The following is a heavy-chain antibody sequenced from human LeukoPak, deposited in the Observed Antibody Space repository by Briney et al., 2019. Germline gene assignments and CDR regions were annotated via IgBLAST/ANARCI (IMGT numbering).Heavy chain of an antibody. D-gene: IGHD2-15*01. CDR3: ARVIDIVVVGAATPIDY. Sequence: GSLRLSCAASGFTFDDYGMSWVRQAPGKGLEWVSGINWNGGSTGYADSVKGRFTISRDNAKNSLYLQMNSLRAEDTALYYCARVIDIVVVGAATPIDYWGQGTLVTVSS. J-gene: IGHJ4*02. CDR1: GFTFDDYG. CDR2: INWNGGST. V-gene: IGHV3-20*04.